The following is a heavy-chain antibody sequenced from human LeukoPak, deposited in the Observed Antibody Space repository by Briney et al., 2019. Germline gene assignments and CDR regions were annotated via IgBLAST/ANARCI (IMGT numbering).Heavy chain of an antibody. CDR1: GFSFSSYS. D-gene: IGHD4-11*01. J-gene: IGHJ4*02. Sequence: PGGSLRLSCAASGFSFSSYSMIWVRQAPRKGLEWVSSISTYSSYIYYADSVKGRFTISRDNAKNTLYLQMNSLRAEDTAVYYCARDFSNLFDYWGQGTLVTVSS. V-gene: IGHV3-21*01. CDR3: ARDFSNLFDY. CDR2: ISTYSSYI.